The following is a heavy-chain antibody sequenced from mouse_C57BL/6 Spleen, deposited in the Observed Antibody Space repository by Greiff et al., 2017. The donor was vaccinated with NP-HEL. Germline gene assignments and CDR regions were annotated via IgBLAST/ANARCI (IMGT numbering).Heavy chain of an antibody. D-gene: IGHD1-1*01. CDR1: GYTFTSYW. V-gene: IGHV1-52*01. Sequence: QVQLQQPGAELVRPGSSVKLSCKASGYTFTSYWMHWVKQRPIQGLEWIGNIDPSDSETHYNQKFKDKATLTVDKSSSTAYMQLSSLTSEDSAVYYCARGELRSWFAYWGQGTLVTVSA. CDR2: IDPSDSET. CDR3: ARGELRSWFAY. J-gene: IGHJ3*01.